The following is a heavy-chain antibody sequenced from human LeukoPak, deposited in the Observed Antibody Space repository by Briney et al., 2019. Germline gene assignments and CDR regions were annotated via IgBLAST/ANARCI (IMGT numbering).Heavy chain of an antibody. CDR2: IHYSGST. J-gene: IGHJ5*02. V-gene: IGHV4-39*01. Sequence: SETLSLTCTVSGGSISSSSYYWGWIRQPPGKGLEWIGSIHYSGSTYYNPSLKSRVTISVDTSKNQFSLKLSSVTAADTAVYYCARRVYYYGSGSYYMENWFDPWGQGTLVTVSS. CDR3: ARRVYYYGSGSYYMENWFDP. D-gene: IGHD3-10*01. CDR1: GGSISSSSYY.